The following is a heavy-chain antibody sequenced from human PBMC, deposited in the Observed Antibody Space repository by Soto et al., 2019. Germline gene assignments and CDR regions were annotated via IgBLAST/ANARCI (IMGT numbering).Heavy chain of an antibody. CDR2: ISGSGGST. V-gene: IGHV3-23*01. D-gene: IGHD3-22*01. Sequence: GGSLRLSCAASGFPFSSYAMSWVRPAPGKGLEWVSAISGSGGSTYYADSVKGRFTISRDNSKNTLYLQMNSLRAEDTAVYYCARADISGYYKGPADYWGQGTLVTVSS. CDR1: GFPFSSYA. J-gene: IGHJ4*02. CDR3: ARADISGYYKGPADY.